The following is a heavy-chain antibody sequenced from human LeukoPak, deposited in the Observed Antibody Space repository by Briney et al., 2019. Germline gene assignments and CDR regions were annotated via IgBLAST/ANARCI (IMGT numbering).Heavy chain of an antibody. D-gene: IGHD4-17*01. CDR2: IRSKAYGGTT. V-gene: IGHV3-49*04. CDR3: TRLRALTVTTEYYYMDV. CDR1: GFTFSIYG. J-gene: IGHJ6*03. Sequence: GGSLRLSCAASGFTFSIYGMGWVRQAPGKGLEWVGFIRSKAYGGTTEYAASVKGRFTISRDDSKSIAYLQMNSLETEDTAVYYCTRLRALTVTTEYYYMDVWGKGTTVTVSS.